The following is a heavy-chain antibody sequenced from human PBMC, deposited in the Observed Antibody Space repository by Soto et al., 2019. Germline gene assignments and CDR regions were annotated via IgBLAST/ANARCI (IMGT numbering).Heavy chain of an antibody. CDR1: GGSISSGDFY. D-gene: IGHD2-15*01. V-gene: IGHV4-30-4*01. CDR3: ATEANRQGAVVFEY. J-gene: IGHJ4*02. CDR2: IYYSGST. Sequence: PSETLSLTCTVSGGSISSGDFYWSWIRQPPGKGLELIGNIYYSGSTYYNPSLRSRAIMSVDTSQNQFSLKLSSLTAADTAVYYCATEANRQGAVVFEYWGQGSLVTVSS.